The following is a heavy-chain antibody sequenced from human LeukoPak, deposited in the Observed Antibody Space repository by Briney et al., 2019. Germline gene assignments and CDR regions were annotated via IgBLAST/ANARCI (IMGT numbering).Heavy chain of an antibody. V-gene: IGHV1-18*04. CDR3: ARNPVVTFLYYYGMDV. CDR1: GYTFTSYG. CDR2: ISAYNGNT. D-gene: IGHD4-23*01. J-gene: IGHJ6*02. Sequence: VASVKVSCKASGYTFTSYGISWVRQAPGQGLEWMGRISAYNGNTNYAQKLQGRVTMTTDTSTSTAYMELRSLRSDDTAVYYCARNPVVTFLYYYGMDVWGQGTTVTVSS.